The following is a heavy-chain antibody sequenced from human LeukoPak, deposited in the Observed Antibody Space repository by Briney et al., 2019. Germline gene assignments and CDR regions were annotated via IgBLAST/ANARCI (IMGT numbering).Heavy chain of an antibody. CDR3: ARIGGIDV. Sequence: SETLSLTCTVSGDSIRGYYCGWIRQPPGKGLEWIGYIHYSGSSNYSPSLKRRLTMSVDTSKNQLSLKLSSVTAADTAVYYCARIGGIDVWGQGTLVTVSS. D-gene: IGHD3-16*01. V-gene: IGHV4-59*01. J-gene: IGHJ5*02. CDR1: GDSIRGYY. CDR2: IHYSGSS.